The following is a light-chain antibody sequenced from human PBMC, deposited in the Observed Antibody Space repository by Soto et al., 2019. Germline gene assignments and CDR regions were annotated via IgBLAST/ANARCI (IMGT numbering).Light chain of an antibody. CDR3: PEYESFSAT. Sequence: VGTQSPSTLSLSPGEKTSLSGRCSPSVSSIYFAWYQQKPGQAPRLLIYGASSRATGIPDRFSGSGSGTDFTLTISGLQPDDFTTYYCPEYESFSATFGPGAKVDI. CDR2: GAS. J-gene: IGKJ1*01. V-gene: IGKV3D-7*01. CDR1: PSVSSIY.